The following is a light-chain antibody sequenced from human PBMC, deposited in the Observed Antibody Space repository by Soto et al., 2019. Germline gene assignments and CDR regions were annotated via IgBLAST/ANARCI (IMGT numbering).Light chain of an antibody. CDR1: QSVSSY. CDR3: KQYNNWPLT. CDR2: DAS. V-gene: IGKV3D-15*01. J-gene: IGKJ4*01. Sequence: EIVFTQSPATLSLSPGERATLSCRASQSVSSYLAWYQQKPGQAPRLLIYDASNRATGIPARFSGSGSGTEFTLTISSLKSEELALYDCKQYNNWPLTVGGGNKGDIK.